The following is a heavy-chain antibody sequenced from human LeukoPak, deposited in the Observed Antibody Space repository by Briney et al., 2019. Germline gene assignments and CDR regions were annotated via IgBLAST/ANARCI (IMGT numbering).Heavy chain of an antibody. V-gene: IGHV3-30*18. J-gene: IGHJ4*02. D-gene: IGHD2-21*01. CDR3: AKDTLGAIHY. Sequence: GGSLRLSCAASGFTFRTYDVHWVRQAPGKGLEWVALISYAGNDKYYADSVKGRFTVSRDNSKNTLYLQMNSLRADDTAVYYCAKDTLGAIHYWGQGTLVTVSS. CDR1: GFTFRTYD. CDR2: ISYAGNDK.